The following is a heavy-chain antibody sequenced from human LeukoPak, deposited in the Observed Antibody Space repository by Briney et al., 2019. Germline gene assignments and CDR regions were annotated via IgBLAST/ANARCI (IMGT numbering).Heavy chain of an antibody. D-gene: IGHD3-9*01. CDR1: GFTFSSYG. CDR3: ASPARYYNWFDP. V-gene: IGHV3-33*01. Sequence: GGSLRLSCAASGFTFSSYGMHWVRQAPGKGLEWVAVIWYDGSNKYYADSVKGRFTISRDNSKNTLYLQMNSLRAEDTAVYYCASPARYYNWFDPWGQGTLVTVSS. J-gene: IGHJ5*02. CDR2: IWYDGSNK.